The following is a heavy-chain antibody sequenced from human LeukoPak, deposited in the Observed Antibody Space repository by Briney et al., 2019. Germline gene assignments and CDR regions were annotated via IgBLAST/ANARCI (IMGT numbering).Heavy chain of an antibody. V-gene: IGHV3-7*03. CDR2: IREDGSEK. CDR3: AKRNEINTIFGVVINFMDV. J-gene: IGHJ6*03. CDR1: GFTFSSYW. D-gene: IGHD3-3*01. Sequence: GGSLRLSCAASGFTFSSYWMTWVRQAPGKGLEWVANIREDGSEKYYVDSVKGRFTVSRDISKNTLYLQMNSLRAEDTAIYYCAKRNEINTIFGVVINFMDVWGKGTTVTVSS.